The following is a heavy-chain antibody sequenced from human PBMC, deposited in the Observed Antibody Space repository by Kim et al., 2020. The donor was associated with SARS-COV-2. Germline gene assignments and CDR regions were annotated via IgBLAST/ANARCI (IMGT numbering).Heavy chain of an antibody. V-gene: IGHV4-39*01. CDR2: IYYSGST. CDR3: ASLFPPPNYYDSSGYYLDS. CDR1: GGSISSSSYY. Sequence: SETLSLTCTVSGGSISSSSYYWGWIRQPPGKGLEWIGSIYYSGSTYYNPSLKSRVTISVDTSKNQFSLKLSSVTAADTAVYYCASLFPPPNYYDSSGYYLDSWGQGTLVTVSS. D-gene: IGHD3-22*01. J-gene: IGHJ4*02.